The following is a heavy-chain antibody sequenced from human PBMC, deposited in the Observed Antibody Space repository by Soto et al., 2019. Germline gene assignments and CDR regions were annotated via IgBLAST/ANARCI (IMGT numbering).Heavy chain of an antibody. CDR1: GYTFTSYG. V-gene: IGHV1-18*01. CDR2: ISAYNGNT. J-gene: IGHJ3*02. D-gene: IGHD3-9*01. CDR3: ARDRYYDILTGEPNDAFDI. Sequence: GASVKVSCKASGYTFTSYGISWVRQAPGQGLEWMGWISAYNGNTNYAQKLQGRVTMTTDTSTSTAYMELRSLRSDDTAVYYCARDRYYDILTGEPNDAFDIWGQGTMVTVSS.